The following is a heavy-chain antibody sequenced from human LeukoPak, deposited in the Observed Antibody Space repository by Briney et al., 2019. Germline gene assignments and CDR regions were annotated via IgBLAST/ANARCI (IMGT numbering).Heavy chain of an antibody. J-gene: IGHJ4*02. CDR2: ISSSGST. CDR1: GGSISSYY. Sequence: PSETLSLTCTVSGGSISSYYWTWIRQPAGKGLEWIGRISSSGSTNYNPSLKSRVTTSVDASKNQFSLKLTSVTAADTAVYYCAREGRSSTSGYWGQGTLVSVSS. V-gene: IGHV4-4*07. D-gene: IGHD2-2*01. CDR3: AREGRSSTSGY.